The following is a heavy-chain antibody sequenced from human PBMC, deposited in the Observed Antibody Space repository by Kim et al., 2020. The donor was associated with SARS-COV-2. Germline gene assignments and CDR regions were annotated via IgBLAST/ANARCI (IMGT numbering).Heavy chain of an antibody. D-gene: IGHD3-22*01. V-gene: IGHV7-4-1*02. Sequence: ASVKVSCKTFGYTFTDLHINWVRQAPGQGLEWMGWIDTKTGNPTYAQDFIGRFVFSLDTSVSTAYPQISSLKAEDTAIYYCAKGHYDSGWGPGTLVTVSS. CDR1: GYTFTDLH. CDR3: AKGHYDSG. CDR2: IDTKTGNP. J-gene: IGHJ4*02.